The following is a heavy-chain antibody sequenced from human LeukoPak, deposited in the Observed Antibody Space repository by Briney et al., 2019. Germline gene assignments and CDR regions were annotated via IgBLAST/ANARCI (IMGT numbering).Heavy chain of an antibody. Sequence: PGGSLRLSCAASGFTFSSYGMHWVRQAPGKGLEWVAVISYDGSNKYYADSVKGRFTISRDNSKNTLYLQMNSLRAEDMAVYYCAKDLTPLYYYGSGSHYGEFDYWGQGPLVTVSS. CDR1: GFTFSSYG. CDR3: AKDLTPLYYYGSGSHYGEFDY. J-gene: IGHJ4*02. CDR2: ISYDGSNK. D-gene: IGHD3-10*01. V-gene: IGHV3-30*18.